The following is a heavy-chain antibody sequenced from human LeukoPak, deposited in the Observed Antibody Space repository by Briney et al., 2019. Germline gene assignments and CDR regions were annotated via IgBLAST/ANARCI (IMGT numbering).Heavy chain of an antibody. CDR2: ISYDGSNK. V-gene: IGHV3-30-3*01. CDR1: GFTFSSYA. D-gene: IGHD6-6*01. Sequence: PGRSLRLSCAASGFTFSSYAMHWVRQAPGKGLEWVAVISYDGSNKYYADSVKGRFTISRDNAKNSLYLQMNSLRAEDTAVYYRARVAIAAWYFDYWGQGTLVTVSS. CDR3: ARVAIAAWYFDY. J-gene: IGHJ4*02.